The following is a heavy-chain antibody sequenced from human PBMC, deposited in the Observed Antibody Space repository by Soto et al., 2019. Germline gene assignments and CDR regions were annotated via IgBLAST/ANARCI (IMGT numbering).Heavy chain of an antibody. CDR2: FYYSGST. V-gene: IGHV4-59*01. CDR3: ARGGWKLFDY. Sequence: ASGTLSLTCPVSGGSISSYYWGWIRQPPGKGLEWIGYFYYSGSTNYDPSLKSRVTISVDTSKNQFSLKLSSVTAADTAVYYCARGGWKLFDYWGQGTLVTVSS. CDR1: GGSISSYY. D-gene: IGHD6-19*01. J-gene: IGHJ4*02.